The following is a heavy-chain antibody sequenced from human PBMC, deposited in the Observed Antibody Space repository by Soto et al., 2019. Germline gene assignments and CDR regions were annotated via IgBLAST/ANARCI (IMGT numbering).Heavy chain of an antibody. CDR2: TSAYNGNT. V-gene: IGHV1-18*01. D-gene: IGHD6-6*01. J-gene: IGHJ4*02. CDR1: GYTFTSYG. CDR3: ARDKSSTVEYSSSSVGY. Sequence: QVQLVQSGAEVKKPGASVKVSCKASGYTFTSYGISWVRQAPGQGLEWMGWTSAYNGNTNYAQKLQGRVTMTTDTSTSTAYMELRSLRSDDTAVYYCARDKSSTVEYSSSSVGYWGQGTLVTVSS.